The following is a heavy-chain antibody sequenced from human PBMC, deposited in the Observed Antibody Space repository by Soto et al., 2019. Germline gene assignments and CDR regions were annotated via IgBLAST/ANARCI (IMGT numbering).Heavy chain of an antibody. V-gene: IGHV3-48*01. CDR1: GFTFSSYS. Sequence: GSLRLSCAASGFTFSSYSMNWVRQAPGKGLEWVSYISSSSSTIYYADSVKGRFTISRDNAKNSLYLQMNSLRAEDTAVYYCARDQGKVYYYYMDVWGKGTTVTVSS. CDR2: ISSSSSTI. CDR3: ARDQGKVYYYYMDV. J-gene: IGHJ6*03.